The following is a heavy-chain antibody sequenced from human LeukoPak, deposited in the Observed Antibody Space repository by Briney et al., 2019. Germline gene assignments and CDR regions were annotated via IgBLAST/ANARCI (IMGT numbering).Heavy chain of an antibody. CDR3: ARDFIAVAFDY. D-gene: IGHD6-19*01. CDR2: ISSSGSTI. V-gene: IGHV3-48*03. J-gene: IGHJ4*02. Sequence: PGGSLRLSCAASGFTFSSYEMNWVRQAPGKGLEWVSYISSSGSTIYYADSVKGRFTISRDNAKNSLYLQMNSLRAEDTAVYYCARDFIAVAFDYWGQGTLVTVSS. CDR1: GFTFSSYE.